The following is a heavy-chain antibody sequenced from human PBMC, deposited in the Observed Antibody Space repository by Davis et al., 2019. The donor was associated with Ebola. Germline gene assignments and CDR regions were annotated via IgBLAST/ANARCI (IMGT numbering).Heavy chain of an antibody. J-gene: IGHJ4*02. V-gene: IGHV3-33*01. CDR3: ATGYSSNCRGVTTCIPNDY. D-gene: IGHD6-13*01. CDR1: GFTFSSYG. CDR2: IWKDGNDK. Sequence: GESLKISCAASGFTFSSYGMHWVRQAPGKGLEGVAIIWKDGNDKYYADSVKGRFTISRDASKNTLYLQMNSLGVEDTAVYYCATGYSSNCRGVTTCIPNDYWGQGTLVTVSS.